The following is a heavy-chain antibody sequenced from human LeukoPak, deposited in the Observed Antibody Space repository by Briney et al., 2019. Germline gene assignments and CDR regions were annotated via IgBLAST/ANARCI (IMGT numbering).Heavy chain of an antibody. CDR1: GFIFSDFG. Sequence: PGGSLRLSCAASGFIFSDFGIHWVRQTPDKGLEWVAFIRYDESNTYYGDSVKGRFTIPRDTSRNTVYLQMNSLRAEDTAVYYCAREFLFRDGYNHGFDYWGQGALVTVSS. CDR2: IRYDESNT. J-gene: IGHJ4*02. D-gene: IGHD5-24*01. CDR3: AREFLFRDGYNHGFDY. V-gene: IGHV3-30*02.